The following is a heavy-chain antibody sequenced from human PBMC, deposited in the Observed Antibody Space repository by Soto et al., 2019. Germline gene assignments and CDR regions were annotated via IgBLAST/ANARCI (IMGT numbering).Heavy chain of an antibody. CDR3: AKSILTGHEYYYGMDV. Sequence: ASVKVSCKASGYSFTAYYIHWVRQAPGQGLEWMGIINPSVGNTRYTQNFQGRVTMTRDTSTNSVYLELSSLRSDDTAVYYCAKSILTGHEYYYGMDVWGQGTTVTVSS. D-gene: IGHD3-9*01. CDR2: INPSVGNT. V-gene: IGHV1-46*01. CDR1: GYSFTAYY. J-gene: IGHJ6*02.